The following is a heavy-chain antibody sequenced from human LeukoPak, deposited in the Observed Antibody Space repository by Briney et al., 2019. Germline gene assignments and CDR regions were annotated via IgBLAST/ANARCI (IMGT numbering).Heavy chain of an antibody. J-gene: IGHJ2*01. V-gene: IGHV3-7*01. CDR3: AKAGRYCSGGSCYNWYFDL. CDR1: GFTFSNYW. D-gene: IGHD2-15*01. Sequence: PGGSLRLSCAASGFTFSNYWMSWVRQAPGKGLEWVANIKQDGSEKYCVDSVKGRFTISRDNAENSLYLQMNSLRAEDTAVYYCAKAGRYCSGGSCYNWYFDLWGRGTLVTVSS. CDR2: IKQDGSEK.